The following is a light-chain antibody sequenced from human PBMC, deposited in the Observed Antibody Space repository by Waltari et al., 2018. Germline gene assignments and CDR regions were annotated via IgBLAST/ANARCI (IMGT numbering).Light chain of an antibody. J-gene: IGLJ6*01. CDR3: QSDYGSYNHDV. CDR1: SGSIGTKY. Sequence: VFTQPHSVSGSPGQTVTISCTRSSGSIGTKYVQWYQQRPGSAPTTANYKDNQRPCGVRGRCSGSIDSSANSGSLTSDGLKSEDEADDYCQSDYGSYNHDVFGSGTKLTGL. V-gene: IGLV6-57*03. CDR2: KDN.